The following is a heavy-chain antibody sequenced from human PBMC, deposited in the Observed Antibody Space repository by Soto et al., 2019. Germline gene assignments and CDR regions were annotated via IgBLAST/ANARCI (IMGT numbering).Heavy chain of an antibody. CDR1: GGSVSSGSYF. D-gene: IGHD3-22*01. V-gene: IGHV4-61*01. J-gene: IGHJ4*02. Sequence: SETLSLTCTVSGGSVSSGSYFWSWIRQPPGKALAWIGYIYYNRNTNFNPSLKSRVSISVDTSKTQFSLKLSSVSAADTAVYYCARTHYYDSSPLVLWGQGALVTVSS. CDR2: IYYNRNT. CDR3: ARTHYYDSSPLVL.